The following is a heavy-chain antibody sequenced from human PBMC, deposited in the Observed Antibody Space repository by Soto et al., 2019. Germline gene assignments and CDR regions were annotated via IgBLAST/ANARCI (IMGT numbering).Heavy chain of an antibody. V-gene: IGHV4-59*08. D-gene: IGHD6-13*01. CDR3: ARLVRDYYYMDV. J-gene: IGHJ6*03. CDR2: IYYSGST. Sequence: SETLSLTCTVSGGSISSYYWSWIRQPPGKGLEWIGYIYYSGSTNYNPSLKSRVTISVDTSKNQFSLKLSSVTAADTAVYYCARLVRDYYYMDVWGKGTTVTVSS. CDR1: GGSISSYY.